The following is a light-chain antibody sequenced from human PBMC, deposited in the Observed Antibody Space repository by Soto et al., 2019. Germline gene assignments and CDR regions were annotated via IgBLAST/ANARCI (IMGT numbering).Light chain of an antibody. Sequence: DIQMTQSPSTLSGSVGDRVTITCRASQTISTWLAWYQQKPGKAPNLLIYMASTLKSGVPSRFSGSGSGTEFTLTISSLQPDDFASYYCQKYNSYSRTFGQGTKVE. CDR2: MAS. V-gene: IGKV1-5*03. CDR3: QKYNSYSRT. CDR1: QTISTW. J-gene: IGKJ1*01.